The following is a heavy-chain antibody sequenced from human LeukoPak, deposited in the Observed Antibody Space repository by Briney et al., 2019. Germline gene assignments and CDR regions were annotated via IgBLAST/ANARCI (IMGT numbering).Heavy chain of an antibody. J-gene: IGHJ4*02. Sequence: ASVKVSCKASGYTFTSYYMHWVRQAPGQGLEWMGIINPSGGSTSYAHKFQGRVTIPTARSKSTVYMELRSLRSEDTDVYYCAREYGPLFDYWGQGTLVTVSS. CDR2: INPSGGST. V-gene: IGHV1-46*01. D-gene: IGHD3-10*01. CDR1: GYTFTSYY. CDR3: AREYGPLFDY.